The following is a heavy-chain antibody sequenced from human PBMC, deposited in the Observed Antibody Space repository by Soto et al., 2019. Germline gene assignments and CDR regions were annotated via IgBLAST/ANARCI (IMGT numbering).Heavy chain of an antibody. CDR2: INSDGSST. V-gene: IGHV3-74*01. Sequence: GGSLILSCAASGFTFSSYWMHWVRQAPGKGLVWVSRINSDGSSTSYADSVKGRFTISRDNSKNTLYLQMNSLRAEDTAVYYCARSGYSYCPFDYWGQGTLVTVSS. CDR3: ARSGYSYCPFDY. D-gene: IGHD5-18*01. J-gene: IGHJ4*02. CDR1: GFTFSSYW.